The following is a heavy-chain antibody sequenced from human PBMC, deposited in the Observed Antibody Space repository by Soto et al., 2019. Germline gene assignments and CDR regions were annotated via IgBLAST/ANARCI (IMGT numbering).Heavy chain of an antibody. CDR2: IIPIFGTA. CDR3: AREGRYSYGYSVFYYYYGMDV. J-gene: IGHJ6*02. CDR1: GGTFSSYA. D-gene: IGHD5-18*01. V-gene: IGHV1-69*13. Sequence: GASVKVSCKASGGTFSSYAISWVRQAPGQGLEWIGGIIPIFGTANYAQKFQGRVTITADESTSTAYMELSSLRSEDTAVYYCAREGRYSYGYSVFYYYYGMDVWGQGTTVTVSS.